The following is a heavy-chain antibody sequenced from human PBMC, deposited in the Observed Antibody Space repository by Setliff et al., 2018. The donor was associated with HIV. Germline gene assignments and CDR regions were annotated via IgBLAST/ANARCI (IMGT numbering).Heavy chain of an antibody. V-gene: IGHV4-34*01. CDR1: GGSLSVYY. CDR2: INHSGRT. J-gene: IGHJ4*02. D-gene: IGHD5-18*01. Sequence: SETLSLTCAVSGGSLSVYYWRWIRQPPGKGLEWIGEINHSGRTNYNPSLKSRITISVDTSKSQFSLNLSSVTAADTAVYYCASGEYSYGYRFDYWGQGALVTVSS. CDR3: ASGEYSYGYRFDY.